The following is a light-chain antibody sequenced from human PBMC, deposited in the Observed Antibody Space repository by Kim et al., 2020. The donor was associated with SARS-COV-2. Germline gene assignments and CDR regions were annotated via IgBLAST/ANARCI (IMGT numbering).Light chain of an antibody. Sequence: EIVMMQSPATLSVSPGERATLSCRASQSVSSNLAWYQQKPGQAPRLLIYGASTRATGVPARFSGSGSGTEFTLTISSLQSEDFAVYYCQQYTTWRGAFGQGTKVDIK. CDR3: QQYTTWRGA. CDR1: QSVSSN. J-gene: IGKJ1*01. V-gene: IGKV3-15*01. CDR2: GAS.